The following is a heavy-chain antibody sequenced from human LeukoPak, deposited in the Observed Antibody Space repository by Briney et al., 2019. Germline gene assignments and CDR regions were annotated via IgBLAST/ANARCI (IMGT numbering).Heavy chain of an antibody. J-gene: IGHJ3*02. V-gene: IGHV1-2*02. CDR1: GYTSTGYY. Sequence: ASVKVSCKAPGYTSTGYYMHWVRQAPGQGLEWMGWINPNSGGTNYAQKFQGRVTMTRDTSISTAYMELSRLRSDDTAVYYCARETAEDAFDIWGQGTMVTVSS. CDR2: INPNSGGT. CDR3: ARETAEDAFDI. D-gene: IGHD6-13*01.